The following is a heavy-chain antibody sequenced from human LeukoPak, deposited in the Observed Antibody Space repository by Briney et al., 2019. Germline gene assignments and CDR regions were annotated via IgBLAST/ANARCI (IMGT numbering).Heavy chain of an antibody. CDR2: IIPIFGTA. Sequence: SVKVSCKASGGTFSSYAISWGREAPGQGLEWRGGIIPIFGTANYAQKFQGRVMITTDESTSTAYMELSSLRSEDTAVYYCARFSRDSSGYLDYWGQGTLVTVSS. J-gene: IGHJ4*02. CDR1: GGTFSSYA. V-gene: IGHV1-69*05. D-gene: IGHD3-22*01. CDR3: ARFSRDSSGYLDY.